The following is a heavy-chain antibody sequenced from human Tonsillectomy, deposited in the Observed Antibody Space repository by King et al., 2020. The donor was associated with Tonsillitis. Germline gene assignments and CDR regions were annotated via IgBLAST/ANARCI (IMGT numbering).Heavy chain of an antibody. D-gene: IGHD3-22*01. J-gene: IGHJ4*02. V-gene: IGHV1-18*01. CDR1: GYTFHTYG. CDR2: ISPYNGNT. CDR3: ARDPGYYYSSAYLPYFCDY. Sequence: QLVQSGGEVKKPGASVKVSCKASGYTFHTYGITWVRQAPGQGLEWMGWISPYNGNTNYAQNLQGRVTMTTDTSTSTAYMDLRSLRSDDTAVYYCARDPGYYYSSAYLPYFCDYWGQGTLVTVSS.